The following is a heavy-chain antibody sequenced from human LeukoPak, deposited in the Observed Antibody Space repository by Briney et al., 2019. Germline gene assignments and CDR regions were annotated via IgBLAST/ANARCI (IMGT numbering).Heavy chain of an antibody. V-gene: IGHV1-18*01. Sequence: ASVMVSCKASGYTFTSYGISWVRQAPGQGLEWMGWISAYNGNTNYAQKLQGRVTMTTDTSTSTAYMELRSLRSDDTAVYYCATDIVVVPAAMTQGAFDIWGQGTMVTVSS. CDR1: GYTFTSYG. CDR2: ISAYNGNT. CDR3: ATDIVVVPAAMTQGAFDI. D-gene: IGHD2-2*01. J-gene: IGHJ3*02.